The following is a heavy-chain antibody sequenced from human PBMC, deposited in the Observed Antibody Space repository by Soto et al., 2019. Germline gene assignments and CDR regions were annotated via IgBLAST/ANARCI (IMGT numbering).Heavy chain of an antibody. D-gene: IGHD3-22*01. CDR3: ARGGYYDSSGSRNYHYYGMNV. V-gene: IGHV1-18*01. CDR2: INPNDGNT. Sequence: GASVKVSCKSSGYTFXSYGISWVRQAPGQGLEWMGWINPNDGNTKYAQILQGRVTMTRDTSTKTAYMEVRSLRSDDTAVYYCARGGYYDSSGSRNYHYYGMNVWGQGTTVTVSS. J-gene: IGHJ6*02. CDR1: GYTFXSYG.